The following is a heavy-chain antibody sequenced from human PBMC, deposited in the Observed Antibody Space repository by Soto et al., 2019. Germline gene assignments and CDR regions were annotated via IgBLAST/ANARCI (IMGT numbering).Heavy chain of an antibody. J-gene: IGHJ5*02. V-gene: IGHV4-30-2*06. CDR2: IYHSGST. CDR3: VRESALSGPNWFDT. CDR1: GGSINSGRSS. Sequence: SETLSLTCSVSGGSINSGRSSWNWIRQSPGKGLEWIASIYHSGSTYYNPSLKSRVSISVDRPENQFSLKLSSVAAADTAVYYCVRESALSGPNWFDTWGPGTLVTVSS. D-gene: IGHD2-8*01.